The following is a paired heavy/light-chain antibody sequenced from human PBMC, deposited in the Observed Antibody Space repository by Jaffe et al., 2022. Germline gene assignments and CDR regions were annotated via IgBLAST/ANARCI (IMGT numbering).Light chain of an antibody. CDR3: QQYNNWLT. Sequence: EIVMTQSPATLSVSPGERATLSCRASQSVSSNLAWYQQKPGQAPRLLIYGASTRATGIPARFSGSGSGTEFTLTISSLQSEDFAVYYCQQYNNWLTFGQGTKVEIK. J-gene: IGKJ1*01. CDR2: GAS. V-gene: IGKV3-15*01. CDR1: QSVSSN.
Heavy chain of an antibody. J-gene: IGHJ5*02. Sequence: EVQLVQSGAEVKKPGESLKISCKGSGYSFTSYWIGWVRQMPGKGLEWMGIIYPGDSDTRYSPSFQGQVTISADKSISTAYLQWSSLKASDTAMYYCARHYLENLYGEPPPNWFDPWGQGTLVTVSS. D-gene: IGHD4-17*01. CDR2: IYPGDSDT. CDR1: GYSFTSYW. V-gene: IGHV5-51*01. CDR3: ARHYLENLYGEPPPNWFDP.